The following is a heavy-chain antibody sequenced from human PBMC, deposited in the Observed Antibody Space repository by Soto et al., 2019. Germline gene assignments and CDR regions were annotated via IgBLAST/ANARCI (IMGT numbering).Heavy chain of an antibody. CDR2: INPSGGST. J-gene: IGHJ6*02. CDR1: GYTFTSYY. Sequence: ASVKVSCKASGYTFTSYYMHWVRQAPGQGREWMGIINPSGGSTSYAQKFQGRVTMTRDTSTSTVYMELSSLRSEDTAVYYCARVRGIAVAGYYYYYGMDVWGQGTTVTVSS. D-gene: IGHD6-19*01. CDR3: ARVRGIAVAGYYYYYGMDV. V-gene: IGHV1-46*01.